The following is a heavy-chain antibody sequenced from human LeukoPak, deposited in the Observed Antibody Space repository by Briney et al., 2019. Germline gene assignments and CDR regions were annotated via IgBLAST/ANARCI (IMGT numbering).Heavy chain of an antibody. J-gene: IGHJ4*02. CDR3: AKLGNSNPLRLPFDY. CDR1: GFTFSSYA. CDR2: ISCSGGRT. Sequence: GVSLRLSCAASGFTFSSYAMSWVRQAPGKGLEWVSAISCSGGRTYYADSVKGRFTIARDNSKNTLYPQMNSLRAEDTAVYYCAKLGNSNPLRLPFDYWGQGTLVTVSS. D-gene: IGHD4-23*01. V-gene: IGHV3-23*01.